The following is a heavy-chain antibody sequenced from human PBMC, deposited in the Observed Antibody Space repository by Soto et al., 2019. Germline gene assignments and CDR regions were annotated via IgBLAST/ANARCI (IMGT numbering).Heavy chain of an antibody. J-gene: IGHJ4*02. CDR1: GFTYNSYA. D-gene: IGHD6-6*01. CDR3: AKYRSTSSGAEGFDY. V-gene: IGHV3-23*01. Sequence: LRLSCAVSGFTYNSYAMTWVRQAPGKGLEWVSSISGSGGVKYYADSVKGRFTISRDNSKITLYLQLNSLRAEDTGVYYCAKYRSTSSGAEGFDYWGQGALVTVSS. CDR2: ISGSGGVK.